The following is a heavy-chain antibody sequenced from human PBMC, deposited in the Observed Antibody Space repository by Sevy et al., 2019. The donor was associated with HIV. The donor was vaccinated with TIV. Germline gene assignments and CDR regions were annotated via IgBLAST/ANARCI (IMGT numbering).Heavy chain of an antibody. J-gene: IGHJ4*02. V-gene: IGHV3-21*01. CDR1: GFTFRRYS. CDR2: ISSSSSYI. Sequence: GGSLRLSCAASGFTFRRYSMNWVRQAPGKGLEWVSSISSSSSYIYYTGSVKSRFTISRDNAKNSLYLQMNSLRAEDTAVYYCVRDGGCSSTSCLLYFDYWGQGTLVTVSS. D-gene: IGHD2-2*01. CDR3: VRDGGCSSTSCLLYFDY.